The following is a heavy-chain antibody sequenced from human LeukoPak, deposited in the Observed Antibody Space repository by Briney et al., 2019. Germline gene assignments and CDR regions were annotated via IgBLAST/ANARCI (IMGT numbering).Heavy chain of an antibody. J-gene: IGHJ4*02. CDR1: RDSVSSNNAA. CDR2: TYYRSQWYN. Sequence: SQTLSLTCAISRDSVSSNNAAWNWIRQSPSRGLEWLGRTYYRSQWYNDYAVSVKSRITINPGTSKNQFSLHLNSVTAADTAVYYCAREDNWNYGAYFDYWGQGTLFTVSS. V-gene: IGHV6-1*01. D-gene: IGHD1-7*01. CDR3: AREDNWNYGAYFDY.